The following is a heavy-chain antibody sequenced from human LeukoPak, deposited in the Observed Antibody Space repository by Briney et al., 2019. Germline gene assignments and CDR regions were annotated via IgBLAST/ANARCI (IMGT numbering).Heavy chain of an antibody. D-gene: IGHD5-24*01. CDR3: ARESGRWLQFYFDY. CDR2: INHSGST. CDR1: GGSFSGYY. V-gene: IGHV4-34*01. J-gene: IGHJ4*02. Sequence: SSETLSLTCAVYGGSFSGYYWSWIRQPPGKGLEWIGEINHSGSTNYNPSLKSRVTISVDTSKNQFSLKLSSVTAADTAVYYCARESGRWLQFYFDYWGQGTLVTVSS.